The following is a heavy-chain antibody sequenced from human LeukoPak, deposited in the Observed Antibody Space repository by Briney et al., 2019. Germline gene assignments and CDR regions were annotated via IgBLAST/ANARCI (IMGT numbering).Heavy chain of an antibody. Sequence: PGGSLRLSCAASGFTFSTYGMNWVRQAPGKGLEWVSSISGSSFYIYYADSVKGRFTISRDNAKNSLYLQMNSLRAEDTAVYYCARDPPYYDSSGYYYDYWGQGTLVTVSS. D-gene: IGHD3-22*01. V-gene: IGHV3-21*01. CDR3: ARDPPYYDSSGYYYDY. CDR1: GFTFSTYG. J-gene: IGHJ4*02. CDR2: ISGSSFYI.